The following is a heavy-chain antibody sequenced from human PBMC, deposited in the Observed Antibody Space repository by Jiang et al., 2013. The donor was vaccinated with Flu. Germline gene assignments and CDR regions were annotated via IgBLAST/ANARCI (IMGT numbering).Heavy chain of an antibody. J-gene: IGHJ4*02. V-gene: IGHV1-69*01. CDR3: ARDTSGYGSSWYTH. Sequence: MPIFGTTNYAQKFQGRVTITADESTTTAYMELYSLRSEDTAVYYCARDTSGYGSSWYTHWGQGTLVTVSS. CDR2: MPIFGTT. D-gene: IGHD6-13*01.